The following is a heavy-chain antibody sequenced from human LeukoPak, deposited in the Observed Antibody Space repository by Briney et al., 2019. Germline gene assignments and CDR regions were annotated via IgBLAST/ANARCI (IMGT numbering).Heavy chain of an antibody. CDR3: SRDPNGNYVGAFDFQR. CDR2: ISGVNT. V-gene: IGHV3-23*01. J-gene: IGHJ1*01. CDR1: GFTFSNFA. Sequence: GGSLRLSCAASGFTFSNFALPWVRPAPGKGLEWVSSISGVNTFYADSVKGRFSISRDNYKNTLYLQMSSLRAEDTAVYYCSRDPNGNYVGAFDFQRWGQGSLVTVSS. D-gene: IGHD4-17*01.